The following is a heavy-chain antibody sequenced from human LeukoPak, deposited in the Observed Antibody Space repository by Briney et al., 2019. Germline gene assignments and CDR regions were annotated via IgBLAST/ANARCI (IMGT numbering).Heavy chain of an antibody. CDR3: ARHTAAAGRYYYYYYYMDV. J-gene: IGHJ6*03. Sequence: SETLSLTCSVSGGSMSCYHWSWIREPPGKGLEWIGYIYTSGSTNYNPSLKSRVTISVDTSKNQFSLKLSSVTGADTAVYYCARHTAAAGRYYYYYYYMDVWGKGTTVTVSS. CDR2: IYTSGST. D-gene: IGHD6-13*01. V-gene: IGHV4-4*09. CDR1: GGSMSCYH.